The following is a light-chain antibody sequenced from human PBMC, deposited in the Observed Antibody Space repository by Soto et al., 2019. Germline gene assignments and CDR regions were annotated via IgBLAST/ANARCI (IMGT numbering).Light chain of an antibody. J-gene: IGKJ1*01. CDR1: QSISSW. CDR2: DAS. V-gene: IGKV1-5*01. Sequence: DIQMIQFPSTLAESAGDRLTTTCQAMQSISSWLAWYQQKTGQAPKLLIYDASSLESGVPSRYRGSGSGTEFTLTISSLQPDDFATYYCQQYNSSSWTFGQGTKVDIK. CDR3: QQYNSSSWT.